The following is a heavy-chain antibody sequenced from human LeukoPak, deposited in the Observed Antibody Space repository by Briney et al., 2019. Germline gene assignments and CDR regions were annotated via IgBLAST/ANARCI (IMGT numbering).Heavy chain of an antibody. Sequence: PSETLSLTCTVSGGSISSTSFYWVWIRQPPGKGLDWLGTIYFTGTTYYNPSLNSRVTISVDTSNNRFSLKLSSVTAADTAVYYCARCELAVAGTYAFDIWGQGTMVTVSS. CDR2: IYFTGTT. V-gene: IGHV4-39*07. D-gene: IGHD6-19*01. CDR3: ARCELAVAGTYAFDI. CDR1: GGSISSTSFY. J-gene: IGHJ3*02.